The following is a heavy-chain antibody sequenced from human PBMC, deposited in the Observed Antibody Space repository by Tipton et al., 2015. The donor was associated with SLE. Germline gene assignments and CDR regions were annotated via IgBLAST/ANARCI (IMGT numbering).Heavy chain of an antibody. J-gene: IGHJ4*02. CDR2: MNPNSGNT. V-gene: IGHV1-8*02. CDR3: ARDPLRMAAAGTHFDY. Sequence: QLVQSGAEVKKPGASVKVSCKASGYTFTNYDINWVRQATGQGLEWMGWMNPNSGNTGYAQKFQGRVTMTTDTSTSTAYMELRSLRSDDTAVYYCARDPLRMAAAGTHFDYWGQGTLVTVSS. CDR1: GYTFTNYD. D-gene: IGHD6-13*01.